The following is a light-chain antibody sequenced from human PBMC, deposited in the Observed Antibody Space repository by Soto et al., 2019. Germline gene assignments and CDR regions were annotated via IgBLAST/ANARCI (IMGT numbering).Light chain of an antibody. CDR3: SSYTSSSTLV. CDR2: DVS. J-gene: IGLJ2*01. CDR1: SSNVGGYNY. Sequence: ALTQPASVSGSPGQSITISCTGTSSNVGGYNYVSWYQQHPGKAPKLMIYDVSNRPSGVSNRFSGSKSGNTASLTISGLQAEGEADYYCSSYTSSSTLVFGGGTQLTVL. V-gene: IGLV2-14*01.